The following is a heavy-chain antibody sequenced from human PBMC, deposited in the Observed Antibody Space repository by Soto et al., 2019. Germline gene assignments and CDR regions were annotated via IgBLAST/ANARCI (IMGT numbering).Heavy chain of an antibody. CDR2: ISWNSGSI. Sequence: EVQRVESGGGLVQPGRSLRLSCAASGFTFDDYAMHWGRQAQGKGLEWVSGISWNSGSIGYADSVKGRFTISRDNAKNTLYLQMNRLRAEDTALYYCAKDMGSGYSSGWDAFDIWGQGTMVTVSS. D-gene: IGHD6-19*01. CDR3: AKDMGSGYSSGWDAFDI. CDR1: GFTFDDYA. V-gene: IGHV3-9*01. J-gene: IGHJ3*02.